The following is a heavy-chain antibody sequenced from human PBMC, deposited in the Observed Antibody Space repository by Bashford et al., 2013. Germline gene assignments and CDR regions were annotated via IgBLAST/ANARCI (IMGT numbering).Heavy chain of an antibody. D-gene: IGHD3-3*01. CDR1: GFTFSNYD. CDR3: ARDFGYLEWLHPSYYYGMDV. Sequence: GGSLRLSCAASGFTFSNYDMSWVRQPPGKGLEWVSAISGSGGGTYYADSVKGRFTISRDNSKNTLYLQMNSLRAEDTAIYYCARDFGYLEWLHPSYYYGMDVWGQGTTVTVSS. V-gene: IGHV3-23*01. CDR2: ISGSGGGT. J-gene: IGHJ6*02.